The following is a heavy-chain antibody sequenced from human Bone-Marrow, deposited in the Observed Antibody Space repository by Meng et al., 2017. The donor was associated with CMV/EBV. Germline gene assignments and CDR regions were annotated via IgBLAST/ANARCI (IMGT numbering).Heavy chain of an antibody. Sequence: SETLSLTCTVSGGSVSSGSYYWSWIRQPPGKGLEWIAYIYYRGSTNYNPSLKSRVTISVDTSKNQFSLKLSSVTAADTAVYYCARRDAVRDYYGMDVWGQGTTVTVSS. CDR1: GGSVSSGSYY. CDR2: IYYRGST. J-gene: IGHJ6*02. V-gene: IGHV4-61*01. D-gene: IGHD2-8*01. CDR3: ARRDAVRDYYGMDV.